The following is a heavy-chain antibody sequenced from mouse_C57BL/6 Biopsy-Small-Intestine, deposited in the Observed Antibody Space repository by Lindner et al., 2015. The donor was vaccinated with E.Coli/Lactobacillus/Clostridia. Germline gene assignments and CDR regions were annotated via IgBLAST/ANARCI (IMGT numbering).Heavy chain of an antibody. J-gene: IGHJ2*01. V-gene: IGHV1-74*01. CDR3: ARQTSSGRYYFDY. CDR1: GGTFSSYV. Sequence: VKVSCKASGGTFSSYVINWVRQAPGQGLEWMGGVIPMFDTANYAQKFKGRVRITADESTSTAYMELSSLRSEDTAVYYCARQTSSGRYYFDYWGQGTLVTVSS. CDR2: VIPMFDTA. D-gene: IGHD1-1*01.